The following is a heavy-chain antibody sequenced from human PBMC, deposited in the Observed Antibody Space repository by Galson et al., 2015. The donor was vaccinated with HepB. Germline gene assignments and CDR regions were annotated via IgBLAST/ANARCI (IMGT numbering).Heavy chain of an antibody. D-gene: IGHD6-19*01. CDR3: ARDGLAGPSPFDY. CDR2: ISANNVNT. J-gene: IGHJ4*02. Sequence: SVKVSCKASGYTFTSYAISWVRQAPGQGLEWMGWISANNVNTNYAQKVQGRVTMTTDTSTTTAYMELRSLTSDDTAVYYCARDGLAGPSPFDYWGQGTLVTVSS. CDR1: GYTFTSYA. V-gene: IGHV1-18*01.